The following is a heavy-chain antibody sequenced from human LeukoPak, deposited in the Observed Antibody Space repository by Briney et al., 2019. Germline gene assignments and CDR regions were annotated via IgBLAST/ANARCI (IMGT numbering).Heavy chain of an antibody. CDR1: GFSFSQYW. J-gene: IGHJ4*02. V-gene: IGHV3-7*01. CDR2: INQDGSVK. CDR3: SRSLEY. Sequence: PGGSLRLSCTASGFSFSQYWMDWVRQAPGKGLEWVANINQDGSVKYYVDSVKGRFTISRDNTKNLLSLRMDSLRDDDTAVYYCSRSLEYLGRGTLVTVSS.